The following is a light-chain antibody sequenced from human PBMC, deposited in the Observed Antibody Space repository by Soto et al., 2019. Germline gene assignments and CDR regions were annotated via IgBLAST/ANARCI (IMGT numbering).Light chain of an antibody. J-gene: IGKJ4*01. CDR2: AAS. Sequence: DIQMTQSPSPLSASVGDRVTTTCRASQGISNYLAWYQQKPGKVPKLLIYAASTLQPGVPSRFSGSGSGTDFTLTISSLQPEDVATYYCQEYKNAPLTFGGGTKVDIK. CDR3: QEYKNAPLT. CDR1: QGISNY. V-gene: IGKV1-27*01.